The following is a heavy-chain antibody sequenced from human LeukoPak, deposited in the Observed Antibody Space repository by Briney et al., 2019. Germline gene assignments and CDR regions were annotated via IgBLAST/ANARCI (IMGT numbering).Heavy chain of an antibody. CDR1: GFTVSSNY. CDR3: AREESLLDDAFDV. V-gene: IGHV3-53*04. D-gene: IGHD1-1*01. Sequence: GGSLRLSCAASGFTVSSNYMSWVRQAPGKGLEWVSVIYSGGSTYYADSVKGRFTISRHNSKNTLYLQMNSLRAEDTAVYYCAREESLLDDAFDVWGQGTRVTVSS. CDR2: IYSGGST. J-gene: IGHJ3*01.